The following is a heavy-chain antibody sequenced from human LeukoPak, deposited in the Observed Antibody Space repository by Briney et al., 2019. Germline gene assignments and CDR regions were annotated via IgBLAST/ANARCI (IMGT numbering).Heavy chain of an antibody. CDR1: GGSISSYY. J-gene: IGHJ5*02. D-gene: IGHD6-13*01. CDR3: ATSAAADLHRWWFDP. V-gene: IGHV4-4*09. Sequence: SETLSLTCTVSGGSISSYYWSWIRQPPGKGLEWIGYIYTSGSTNYNPSLKSRVTISVDTSKNQFSLKLSSVTAADTAVYYCATSAAADLHRWWFDPWGQGILVTVSS. CDR2: IYTSGST.